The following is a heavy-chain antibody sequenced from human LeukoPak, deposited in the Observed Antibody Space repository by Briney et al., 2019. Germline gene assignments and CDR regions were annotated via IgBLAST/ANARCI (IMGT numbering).Heavy chain of an antibody. CDR2: IWYDGSNK. CDR1: GFTFSSYG. Sequence: GRSLRLSCAASGFTFSSYGMHWVRQAPGKGLEWVAVIWYDGSNKYYADSVKGRFAISRDNSKNTLYLQMNSLRAEDTAVYYCARERVRDWIMITFGGVFDCWGQGTLVTVSS. V-gene: IGHV3-33*01. D-gene: IGHD3-16*01. CDR3: ARERVRDWIMITFGGVFDC. J-gene: IGHJ4*02.